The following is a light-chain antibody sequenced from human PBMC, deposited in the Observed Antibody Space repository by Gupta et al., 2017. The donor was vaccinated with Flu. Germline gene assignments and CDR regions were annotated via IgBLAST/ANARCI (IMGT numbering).Light chain of an antibody. Sequence: DIQMTQSPSTLSASIGDRVTITCQASQDISKYLNWYQQTPGKAPRLLIYDTSKLQRGVPPRFSGSGSGTDFSLTISSRQPEEVGNYYCQQENNRFITFGRGTKVDIK. CDR2: DTS. V-gene: IGKV1-33*01. CDR1: QDISKY. J-gene: IGKJ4*01. CDR3: QQENNRFIT.